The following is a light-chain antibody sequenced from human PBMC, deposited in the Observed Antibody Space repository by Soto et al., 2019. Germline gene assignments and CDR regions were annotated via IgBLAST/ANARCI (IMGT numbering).Light chain of an antibody. CDR1: QSVSSSY. CDR2: GAS. V-gene: IGKV3-20*01. Sequence: EIVLTQSPGTLSLSPGERATLSCRASQSVSSSYLAWYQQKPGQAPRLLIYGASSRATGIPDRCSGSGSGPSFTLTLSSLEPEDSPVYYCQQYGSSPYTFGQGTQLELK. CDR3: QQYGSSPYT. J-gene: IGKJ2*01.